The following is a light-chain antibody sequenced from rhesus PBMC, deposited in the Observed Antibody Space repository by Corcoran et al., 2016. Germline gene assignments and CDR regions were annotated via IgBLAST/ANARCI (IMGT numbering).Light chain of an antibody. CDR2: DVT. CDR1: SDDVGGDND. J-gene: IGLJ1*01. Sequence: QSALTQPSSVSQSLGQSVTISCTGTSDDVGGDNDVSWYQHHSDTAPRLLIYDVTKRPSGVSDRFSGSKSDNTASLTISWLQPDDEVDYYCCSYGNGKYIFSGGTRLTV. V-gene: IGLV2S9*01. CDR3: CSYGNGKYI.